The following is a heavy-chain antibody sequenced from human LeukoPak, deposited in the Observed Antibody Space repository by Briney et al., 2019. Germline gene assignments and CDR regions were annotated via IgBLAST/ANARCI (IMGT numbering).Heavy chain of an antibody. V-gene: IGHV4-31*03. CDR1: GGSIGSGGYS. Sequence: SQTLSLTCTVSGGSIGSGGYSWNWIRQHPGKGLEWIGYIYYSGSTYYNPSLKSRVTISVDTSKNQFSLKLSSVTAADTAVYYCARGYYYDSSGYCHFDYWGQGTLVTVSS. J-gene: IGHJ4*02. CDR3: ARGYYYDSSGYCHFDY. CDR2: IYYSGST. D-gene: IGHD3-22*01.